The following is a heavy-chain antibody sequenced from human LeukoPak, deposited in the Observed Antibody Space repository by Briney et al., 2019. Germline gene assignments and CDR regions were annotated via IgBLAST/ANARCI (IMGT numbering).Heavy chain of an antibody. V-gene: IGHV1-18*01. CDR1: GYTFTSYG. J-gene: IGHJ4*02. CDR2: ISAYNGNT. D-gene: IGHD6-19*01. Sequence: ASVKVSCKASGYTFTSYGISWVRQAPGQGLEGMGWISAYNGNTNYEQKLQGRGTMTTETSTSTAYMELRSLRSDATAVYYCARTISGWPYYFEYWGQGTLVTVSS. CDR3: ARTISGWPYYFEY.